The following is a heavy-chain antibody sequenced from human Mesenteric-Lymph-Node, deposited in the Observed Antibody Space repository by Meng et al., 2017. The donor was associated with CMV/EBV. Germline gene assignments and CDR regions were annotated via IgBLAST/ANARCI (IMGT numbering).Heavy chain of an antibody. V-gene: IGHV1-46*01. J-gene: IGHJ4*02. CDR1: GYTFTSYY. D-gene: IGHD3-22*01. Sequence: ASVKVSCKASGYTFTSYYMHWVRQAPGQGLEWMGIINPSGGSTSYAQKFQGRVTMTRDTSTSTVYMELSRLRSDDTAVYYCAGEHDSSGYLGYWGQGTLVTVSS. CDR3: AGEHDSSGYLGY. CDR2: INPSGGST.